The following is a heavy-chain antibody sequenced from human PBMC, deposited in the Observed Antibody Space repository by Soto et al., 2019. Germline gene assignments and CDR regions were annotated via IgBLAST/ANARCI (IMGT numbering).Heavy chain of an antibody. Sequence: QVQLQESGPGLVKPSQTLSLTCTVSGGSISSGDYYWSWIRQPPGKGLEWIGYIYYSGSTYYNPSLESRVTISVDTSKNQFSLKLSSVTAADTAVYYCARDARETGTTAYYYYGMDVWGQGTTVTVSS. D-gene: IGHD1-7*01. CDR3: ARDARETGTTAYYYYGMDV. J-gene: IGHJ6*02. CDR1: GGSISSGDYY. CDR2: IYYSGST. V-gene: IGHV4-30-4*01.